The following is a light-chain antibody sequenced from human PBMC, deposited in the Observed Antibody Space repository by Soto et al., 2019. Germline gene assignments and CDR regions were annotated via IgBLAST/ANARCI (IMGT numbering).Light chain of an antibody. Sequence: EIVLTQSPGTLSLSPGERATLSCRASQSVGGSLAWYQQRPGQAPRLLVYHTSNRATGIPDRFSASGSGTDFTLTISSLQPDDFATYYCQQYNSYSTFGQGTKVDIK. V-gene: IGKV3-11*01. CDR2: HTS. CDR1: QSVGGS. J-gene: IGKJ1*01. CDR3: QQYNSYST.